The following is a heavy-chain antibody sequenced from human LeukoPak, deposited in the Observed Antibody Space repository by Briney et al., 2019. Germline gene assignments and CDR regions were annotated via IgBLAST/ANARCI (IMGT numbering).Heavy chain of an antibody. Sequence: SQTLSLTCTVSGGSISSGGYSWSWIRQHPGKGLEWIGYIYYSGTTYYNPSLKSRITISVDTSKNQLSLKLSSVTAADTAVYYCARGTGGSWSYLDYWGQGTLVTVSS. V-gene: IGHV4-31*03. D-gene: IGHD3-16*02. CDR2: IYYSGTT. J-gene: IGHJ4*02. CDR3: ARGTGGSWSYLDY. CDR1: GGSISSGGYS.